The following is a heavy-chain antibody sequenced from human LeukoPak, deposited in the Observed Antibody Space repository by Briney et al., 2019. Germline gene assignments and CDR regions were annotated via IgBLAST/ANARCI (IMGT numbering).Heavy chain of an antibody. V-gene: IGHV4-34*01. D-gene: IGHD3-22*01. Sequence: PSETLSLTCAVYGGSFSGYYWSWIRQPPGKGLEWIGEINHSGSTNYNPSLKSRLTISLDTSKNQFSLKLSSVTAADTAVYFCARGRGYYYDSSGLIDHWGQGTLVTVSS. CDR3: ARGRGYYYDSSGLIDH. CDR1: GGSFSGYY. J-gene: IGHJ4*02. CDR2: INHSGST.